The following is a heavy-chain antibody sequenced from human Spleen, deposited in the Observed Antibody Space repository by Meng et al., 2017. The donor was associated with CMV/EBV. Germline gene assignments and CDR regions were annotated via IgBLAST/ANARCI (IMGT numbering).Heavy chain of an antibody. Sequence: QVQLQESGPGLVKPSQTLSLTCTVSGGSISSGSYYWSWIRQPAGKGLEWIGRIYTSGSTNYNPSLKSRVTISVDTSKNQFSLKLSSVTAADTAVYYCARVAYSNWFDPWGQGTLVTVSS. V-gene: IGHV4-61*02. CDR1: GGSISSGSYY. J-gene: IGHJ5*02. CDR2: IYTSGST. CDR3: ARVAYSNWFDP. D-gene: IGHD4-11*01.